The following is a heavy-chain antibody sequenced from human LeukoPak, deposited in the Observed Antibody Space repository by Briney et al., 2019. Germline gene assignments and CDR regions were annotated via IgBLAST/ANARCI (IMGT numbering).Heavy chain of an antibody. V-gene: IGHV3-23*01. J-gene: IGHJ4*02. CDR2: ISGSGGDT. CDR1: RFTLSSYS. D-gene: IGHD2/OR15-2a*01. CDR3: RYFLPHFDY. Sequence: GGSLRLSCAASRFTLSSYSMNWVRQAPGKGLEWVSAISGSGGDTYYADSVKGRFTISRDNSKNTLYLQMNSLRAEDTAVYYCRYFLPHFDYWGQGTLVTVSS.